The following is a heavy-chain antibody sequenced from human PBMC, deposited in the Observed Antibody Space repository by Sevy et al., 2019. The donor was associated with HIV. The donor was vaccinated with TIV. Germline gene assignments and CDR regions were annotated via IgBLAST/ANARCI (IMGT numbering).Heavy chain of an antibody. Sequence: ASVKVSCKASGYTFTSYDINWVRQATGQGLEWTGWMNPNSGNTGYAQKFQGRVTITRNTSISTAYMELSSLRSEDTAVYYCARAGYYYDSSGYYFDYWGQGTLVTVSS. CDR2: MNPNSGNT. CDR1: GYTFTSYD. V-gene: IGHV1-8*03. J-gene: IGHJ4*02. CDR3: ARAGYYYDSSGYYFDY. D-gene: IGHD3-22*01.